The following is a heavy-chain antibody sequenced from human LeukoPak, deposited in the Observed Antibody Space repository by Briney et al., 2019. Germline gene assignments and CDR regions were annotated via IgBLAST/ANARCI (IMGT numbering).Heavy chain of an antibody. J-gene: IGHJ4*02. Sequence: SETLFLTCSVSGDSISSGNYHWAWIRQPPGKGLECVGSIHHRGNTYYNSSLESRVTISVDMARNQFSLLLRSVTAADTAVYYCTRVRQGSQSDFWGQGTPVTVSS. CDR3: TRVRQGSQSDF. CDR2: IHHRGNT. CDR1: GDSISSGNYH. V-gene: IGHV4-39*07.